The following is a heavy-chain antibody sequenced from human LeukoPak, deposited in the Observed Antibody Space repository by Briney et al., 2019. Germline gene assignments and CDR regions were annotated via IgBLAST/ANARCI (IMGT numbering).Heavy chain of an antibody. J-gene: IGHJ6*04. Sequence: HGGSLRLSCAASGFTFSSYEMNWVRRAPGKGLEWVSYISSSGSTIYYADSVKGRFTISRDNAKNSLYLQMNSLRAEDTAVYYCAELGITMIGGVWGKGTTVTISS. CDR2: ISSSGSTI. CDR1: GFTFSSYE. V-gene: IGHV3-48*03. D-gene: IGHD3-10*02. CDR3: AELGITMIGGV.